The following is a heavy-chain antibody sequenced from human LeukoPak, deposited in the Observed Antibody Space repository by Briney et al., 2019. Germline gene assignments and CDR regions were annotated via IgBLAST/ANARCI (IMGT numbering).Heavy chain of an antibody. CDR3: ARDPYSSSWANYYYCYYMDV. V-gene: IGHV1-18*01. CDR2: ISAYNGNT. Sequence: VSVKVSCKASGYTFTSYGISWVRQAPGQGLQWMGWISAYNGNTNYAQKLQGRVTMTTDPSTSTAYMELRSLRSDDTAVYYCARDPYSSSWANYYYCYYMDVWGKGTTVTVSS. D-gene: IGHD6-13*01. J-gene: IGHJ6*03. CDR1: GYTFTSYG.